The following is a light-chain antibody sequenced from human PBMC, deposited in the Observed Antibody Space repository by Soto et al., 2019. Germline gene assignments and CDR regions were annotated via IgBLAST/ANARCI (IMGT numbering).Light chain of an antibody. CDR3: QQYGSSGT. J-gene: IGKJ1*01. V-gene: IGKV3-20*01. Sequence: ENVLTQSPATLSFSPGERATLSCRASQSVSNNYLAWYQQKPGQAPRLLIYGASNRATGIPDRFSGSGSGTDFTLTISRLEPEDFAVYYCQQYGSSGTFGQGTKVDIK. CDR2: GAS. CDR1: QSVSNNY.